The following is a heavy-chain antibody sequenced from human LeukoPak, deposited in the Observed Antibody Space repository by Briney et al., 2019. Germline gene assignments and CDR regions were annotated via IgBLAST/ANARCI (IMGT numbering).Heavy chain of an antibody. CDR1: GFTVSSNY. D-gene: IGHD4-11*01. Sequence: GGSLRLSCAASGFTVSSNYMSWVRQAPGKGLEWVSGISWNSGSIGYADSVKGRFTISRDNAKNSLYLQMNSLRAEDMALYYCAKGLYSNLLGFDYCGQGTLVTVSS. CDR3: AKGLYSNLLGFDY. CDR2: ISWNSGSI. J-gene: IGHJ4*02. V-gene: IGHV3-9*03.